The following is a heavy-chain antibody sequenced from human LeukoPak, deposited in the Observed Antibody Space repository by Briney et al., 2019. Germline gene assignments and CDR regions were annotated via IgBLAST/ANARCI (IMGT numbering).Heavy chain of an antibody. V-gene: IGHV3-30-3*01. CDR1: GFTFSSYA. Sequence: PGGSLRLSCAASGFTFSSYAMHWVRQAPGKGLEWVAVISYDGSNKYYADSVKGRFTISRDNAKNSLYLQMNSLRAEDTALYYCAKGPLFYCSGGSCHFDYWGQGTLVTVSS. CDR2: ISYDGSNK. D-gene: IGHD2-15*01. CDR3: AKGPLFYCSGGSCHFDY. J-gene: IGHJ4*02.